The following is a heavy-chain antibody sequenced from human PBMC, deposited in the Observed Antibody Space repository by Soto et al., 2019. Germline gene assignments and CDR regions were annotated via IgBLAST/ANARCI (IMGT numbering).Heavy chain of an antibody. J-gene: IGHJ6*02. V-gene: IGHV3-30-3*01. D-gene: IGHD5-18*01. CDR2: ISYDGSNK. CDR1: VFTFSSYA. CDR3: ARKEYSYGIRVYHYYGMDV. Sequence: SLKISCAASVFTFSSYAMHWVRQAPGKGLEWVAVISYDGSNKYYADSVKGRFTISRDNSKNTLYLQMNSLRAEDSAVYYCARKEYSYGIRVYHYYGMDVWGQGTTVTVSS.